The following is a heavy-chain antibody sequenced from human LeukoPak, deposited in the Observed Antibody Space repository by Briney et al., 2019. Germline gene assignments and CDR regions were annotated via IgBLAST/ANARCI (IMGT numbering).Heavy chain of an antibody. J-gene: IGHJ4*02. CDR3: ARGRHSGYDYLLDY. Sequence: GGSLRLPCAASGFTFSSYAMHWVRQAPGKGLEWVAFISYHGSNKYYGDSVEGRFTISRDNSKNRLYLQMNSLRAEDTAVFYCARGRHSGYDYLLDYWGQGALVTVSS. CDR2: ISYHGSNK. V-gene: IGHV3-30*01. CDR1: GFTFSSYA. D-gene: IGHD5-12*01.